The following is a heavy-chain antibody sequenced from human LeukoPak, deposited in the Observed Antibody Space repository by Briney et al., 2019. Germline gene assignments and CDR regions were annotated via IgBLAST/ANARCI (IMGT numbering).Heavy chain of an antibody. CDR1: GFTFSSYG. Sequence: TGGSLRLSCAASGFTFSSYGMHWVRQAPGKGLEWVAVIWYDGSNKYYADSVKGRFTISRDNSKNTLYLQMNSLRAEDTAVYYCARAPVEMATIGDYWGQGTLVTVSS. V-gene: IGHV3-33*01. CDR2: IWYDGSNK. J-gene: IGHJ4*02. D-gene: IGHD5-24*01. CDR3: ARAPVEMATIGDY.